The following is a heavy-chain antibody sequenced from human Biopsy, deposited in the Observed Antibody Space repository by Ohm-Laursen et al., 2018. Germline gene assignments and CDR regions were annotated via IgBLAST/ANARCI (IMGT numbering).Heavy chain of an antibody. CDR2: IYYTGHT. CDR1: GGSIKSYY. D-gene: IGHD3-3*01. Sequence: PSQTLSLTCTVSGGSIKSYYWNWIRQSPGKGLEWIGFIYYTGHTNYNPSLRGRVTISVDTSKKQFSLKLSSVTAADTAVFFCARLYRLDDYWNDDPPDAFDVWGQGTMVTVSS. V-gene: IGHV4-59*01. J-gene: IGHJ3*01. CDR3: ARLYRLDDYWNDDPPDAFDV.